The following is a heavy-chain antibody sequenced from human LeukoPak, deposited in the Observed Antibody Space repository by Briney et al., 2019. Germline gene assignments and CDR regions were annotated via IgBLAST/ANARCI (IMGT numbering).Heavy chain of an antibody. D-gene: IGHD3-22*01. CDR2: ISWDSHSI. CDR1: GFTFDDYA. CDR3: AKGLYDSTGPFDY. V-gene: IGHV3-9*01. Sequence: QPGGSLRLSCAASGFTFDDYAMHWVRQIPGKGLEWVPSISWDSHSIAYADSVRGRFTMSRDNAKNSLYLQMNSLRPEDTALYYCAKGLYDSTGPFDYWGQGTLVTVSS. J-gene: IGHJ4*02.